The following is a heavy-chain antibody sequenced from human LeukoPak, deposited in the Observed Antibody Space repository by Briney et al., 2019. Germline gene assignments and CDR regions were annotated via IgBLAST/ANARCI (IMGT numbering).Heavy chain of an antibody. CDR3: ARDCSGGSCLNWFDP. J-gene: IGHJ5*02. Sequence: GGSLRLSCAASGFTFSSYWMHWVRQAPGKGLVWVSRINSDGSSTSYADSVKGRFTISRDNAKNTLYLQMNSLRAEDTAVYYRARDCSGGSCLNWFDPWGQGTLVTVSS. CDR1: GFTFSSYW. CDR2: INSDGSST. D-gene: IGHD2-15*01. V-gene: IGHV3-74*01.